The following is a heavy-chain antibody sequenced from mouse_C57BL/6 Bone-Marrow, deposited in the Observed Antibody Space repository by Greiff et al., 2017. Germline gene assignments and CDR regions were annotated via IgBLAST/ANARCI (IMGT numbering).Heavy chain of an antibody. V-gene: IGHV5-16*01. J-gene: IGHJ2*01. CDR1: GFTFSDYY. Sequence: EVKLVESEGGLVQPGSSMKLSCTASGFTFSDYYMAWVRQVPEKGLEWVANINYDGSSTYYLDSLKSRFIISRDNAKNILYLQMSSLKSEDTATYYCAREGTTWYCFDYWGQGTTLTVSA. D-gene: IGHD3-3*01. CDR2: INYDGSST. CDR3: AREGTTWYCFDY.